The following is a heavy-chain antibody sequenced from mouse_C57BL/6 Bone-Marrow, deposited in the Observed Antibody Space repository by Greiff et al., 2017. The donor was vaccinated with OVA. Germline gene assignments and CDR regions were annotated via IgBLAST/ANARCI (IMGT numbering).Heavy chain of an antibody. V-gene: IGHV3-8*01. CDR1: GYSITSDY. CDR2: ISYSGST. D-gene: IGHD2-14*01. CDR3: ARLGTASFYAMDY. J-gene: IGHJ4*01. Sequence: EVLLVESGPGLAKPSQTLSLTCSVTGYSITSDYWNWIRKFPGNKLEYMGYISYSGSTYYNPSLKSRISITPDTSKNQYYLQLSSVTTEDTATYYCARLGTASFYAMDYWGQGTSVTVSS.